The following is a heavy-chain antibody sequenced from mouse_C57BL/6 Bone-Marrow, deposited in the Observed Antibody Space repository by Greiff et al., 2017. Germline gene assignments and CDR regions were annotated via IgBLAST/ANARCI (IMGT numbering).Heavy chain of an antibody. CDR1: GYTFTTYP. Sequence: VQGVESGAELVKPGASVKMSCKASGYTFTTYPIEWMKQNHGKSLEWIGNFHPYNDDTKYNEKFKGKATLTVEKSSSTVYLELSRLTSDDSAVYYCAKKGGTYSNHYFDYWGQGTTLTVSS. CDR2: FHPYNDDT. D-gene: IGHD2-5*01. CDR3: AKKGGTYSNHYFDY. J-gene: IGHJ2*01. V-gene: IGHV1-47*01.